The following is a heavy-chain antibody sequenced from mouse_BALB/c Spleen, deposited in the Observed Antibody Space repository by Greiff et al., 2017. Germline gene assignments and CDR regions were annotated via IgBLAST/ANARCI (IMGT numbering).Heavy chain of an antibody. CDR1: GYSFTGYF. Sequence: EVQLQQSGPELVKPGASVKISCKASGYSFTGYFMNWVMQSHGKSLEWIGRINPYNGDTFYNQKFKGKATLTVDKSSSTAHMELRSLASEDSAVYYCARQHYYGYDAMDDWGQGTSVTVSS. D-gene: IGHD1-2*01. CDR3: ARQHYYGYDAMDD. V-gene: IGHV1-20*02. J-gene: IGHJ4*01. CDR2: INPYNGDT.